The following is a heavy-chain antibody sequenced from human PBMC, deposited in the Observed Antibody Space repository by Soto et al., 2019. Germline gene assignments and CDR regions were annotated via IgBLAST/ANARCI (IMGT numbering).Heavy chain of an antibody. J-gene: IGHJ6*02. CDR3: ARHPYIGGFDV. CDR2: FSPTDSYT. D-gene: IGHD2-15*01. CDR1: GYSFANYW. Sequence: GESLKISCKGSGYSFANYWISWVRQMPGKGLEWMGRFSPTDSYTDYNPSFQGHVTVSGDKSINTAYVQWSSPRASDTAMYFCARHPYIGGFDVWGQGTTVTVSS. V-gene: IGHV5-10-1*01.